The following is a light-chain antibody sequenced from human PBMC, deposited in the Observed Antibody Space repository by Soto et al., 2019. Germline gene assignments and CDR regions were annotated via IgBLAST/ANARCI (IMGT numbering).Light chain of an antibody. J-gene: IGKJ1*01. CDR1: QSVSSY. V-gene: IGKV3-11*01. CDR2: GAS. Sequence: EIVLTQSPATLSLSPGERATLSCRASQSVSSYLAWYQQKPGQAPRLLIYGASNRDTGIPDRFSGSGSGTDFTLPISRLEPEDFAVYYCQQYDNWPWTFGQGTKVDIK. CDR3: QQYDNWPWT.